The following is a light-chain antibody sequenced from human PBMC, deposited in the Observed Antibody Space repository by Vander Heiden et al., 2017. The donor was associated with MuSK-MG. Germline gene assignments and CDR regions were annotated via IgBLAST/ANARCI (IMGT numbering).Light chain of an antibody. CDR1: QSLLHSNGYNY. J-gene: IGKJ1*01. CDR2: LGS. V-gene: IGKV2-28*01. CDR3: MQALQTPRT. Sequence: EIVLPQSPLSLPVTPGEPASISCRSSQSLLHSNGYNYLDWYLQKPGQSPQLLIYLGSNRASGVPDRFSGSGSGTDFTLKISRVEADDVGVYYCMQALQTPRTFGQGTKVEIK.